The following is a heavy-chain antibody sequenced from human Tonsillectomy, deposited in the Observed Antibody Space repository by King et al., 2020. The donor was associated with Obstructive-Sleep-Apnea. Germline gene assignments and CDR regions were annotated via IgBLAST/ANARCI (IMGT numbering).Heavy chain of an antibody. CDR1: GFTFSSYA. CDR3: AKGGGYYYGSGSYSYFDY. D-gene: IGHD3-10*01. Sequence: EVQLVESGGGLVQPGGSLRLSCAASGFTFSSYAMSWVRQAPGKGLEWVSAISGSGGSTYYADSVKGRFTISRDNSKNTLYLQMNSLRAEDTAVYYCAKGGGYYYGSGSYSYFDYWGQGTLVTVSS. V-gene: IGHV3-23*04. J-gene: IGHJ4*02. CDR2: ISGSGGST.